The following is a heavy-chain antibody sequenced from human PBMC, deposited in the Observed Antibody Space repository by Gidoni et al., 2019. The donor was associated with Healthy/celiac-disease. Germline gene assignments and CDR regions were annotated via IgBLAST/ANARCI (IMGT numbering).Heavy chain of an antibody. V-gene: IGHV3-21*01. Sequence: EVQLVESGGGLVKPGGSLRLSCAASGFTFSSYSMNWVRQAPGKGLEWVSSISSSSSYIYDADSVKGRFTISRDNAKNSLYLQMNSLRAEDTAVYYCARDNLWFGELSIVPNTPYDAFDIWGQGTMVTVSS. CDR1: GFTFSSYS. J-gene: IGHJ3*02. D-gene: IGHD3-10*01. CDR2: ISSSSSYI. CDR3: ARDNLWFGELSIVPNTPYDAFDI.